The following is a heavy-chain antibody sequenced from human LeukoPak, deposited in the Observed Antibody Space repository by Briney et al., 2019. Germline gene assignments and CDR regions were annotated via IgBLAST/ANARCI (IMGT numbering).Heavy chain of an antibody. CDR2: IYYSGTT. CDR3: AREDPQTTVPEGMDV. CDR1: GCSISYYY. Sequence: PSETLSLTCTVSGCSISYYYWSWILQSPGKGLEWIGYIYYSGTTNYNPSLKSRVTISVDTSKNQFSLQLRSVTAADTAVYFCAREDPQTTVPEGMDVWGQGTTVTVSS. D-gene: IGHD4-17*01. V-gene: IGHV4-59*01. J-gene: IGHJ6*02.